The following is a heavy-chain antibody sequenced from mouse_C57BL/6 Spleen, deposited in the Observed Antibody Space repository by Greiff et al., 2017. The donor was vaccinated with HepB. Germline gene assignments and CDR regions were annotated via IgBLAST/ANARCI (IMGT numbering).Heavy chain of an antibody. CDR3: ARTADYDGYFDY. Sequence: VQLVESGPELVKPGASVKISCKASGYAFSSSWMNWVKQRPGKGLEWIGRIYPGDGDTNYNGKFKGKATLTADKSSSTAYMQLSSLTSEDSAVYFCARTADYDGYFDYWGQGTTLTVSS. V-gene: IGHV1-82*01. J-gene: IGHJ2*01. CDR2: IYPGDGDT. D-gene: IGHD2-4*01. CDR1: GYAFSSSW.